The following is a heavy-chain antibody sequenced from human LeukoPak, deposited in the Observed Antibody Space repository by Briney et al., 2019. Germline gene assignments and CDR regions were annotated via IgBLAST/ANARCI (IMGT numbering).Heavy chain of an antibody. V-gene: IGHV6-1*01. Sequence: SQTLSLTCAISGDSVSSNSAAWNWIRQSPSRGLEWLGRTYYRSKWYNDYAVSVKSRITISPDTSKNQFSLQLNSVTPEDTAVYYCARSLQQQLVHWFDPWGQGTLVTVSS. CDR1: GDSVSSNSAA. CDR2: TYYRSKWYN. D-gene: IGHD6-13*01. J-gene: IGHJ5*02. CDR3: ARSLQQQLVHWFDP.